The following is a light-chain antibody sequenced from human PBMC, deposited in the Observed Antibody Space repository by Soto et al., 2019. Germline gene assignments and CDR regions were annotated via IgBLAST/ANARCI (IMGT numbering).Light chain of an antibody. V-gene: IGKV3-15*01. CDR3: QQYKNWYT. CDR1: QSVGNS. Sequence: EIVMTQSPVTLSVSPGERATLSCRVSQSVGNSLAWYQQKPGQAPRLLFHGASTRATGIPARFSGSGSGTEFTLTISSLQSEDSAVYYCQQYKNWYTFGQGTKLEIK. CDR2: GAS. J-gene: IGKJ2*01.